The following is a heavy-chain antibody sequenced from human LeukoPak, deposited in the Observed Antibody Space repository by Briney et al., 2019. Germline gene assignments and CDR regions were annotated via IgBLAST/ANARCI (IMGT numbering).Heavy chain of an antibody. CDR2: MNPNSGNT. CDR1: GYTFTSYD. D-gene: IGHD2-2*01. V-gene: IGHV1-8*03. CDR3: ARDRYPAAREFDY. J-gene: IGHJ4*02. Sequence: ASVKVSCKASGYTFTSYDINWVRQATGQGLEWMGWMNPNSGNTGYAQKFQGRVTITRNTSISTAYMELSSLRSEDTAVYYCARDRYPAAREFDYWGQGTLVTVSS.